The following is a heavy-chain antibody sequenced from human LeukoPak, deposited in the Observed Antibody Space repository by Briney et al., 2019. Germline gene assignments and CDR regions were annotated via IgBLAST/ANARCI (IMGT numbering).Heavy chain of an antibody. Sequence: GASVKVSCKASGYTFTSYDINWVRQATGQGLEWMGWINPNSGGTNYAQKFQGRVTMTRDTSISTAYMELSRLRSDDTAVYYCARDPGQGGYDWWGYWYFDLWGRGTLVTVSS. CDR2: INPNSGGT. D-gene: IGHD5-12*01. CDR3: ARDPGQGGYDWWGYWYFDL. J-gene: IGHJ2*01. CDR1: GYTFTSYD. V-gene: IGHV1-2*02.